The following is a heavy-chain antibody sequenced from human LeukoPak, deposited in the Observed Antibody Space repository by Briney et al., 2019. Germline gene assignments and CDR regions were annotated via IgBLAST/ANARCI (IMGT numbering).Heavy chain of an antibody. J-gene: IGHJ3*02. Sequence: PGGSLRLSCVASGFTVSSEYMSWVCQAPGKGLEWVSVMYSGGSTYYTDSVKDRFIISRDSSRNTLYLQMNSLRAEDTAVYYCARGGPEDAFDIWGQGTLVTVSS. D-gene: IGHD1-14*01. CDR3: ARGGPEDAFDI. V-gene: IGHV3-66*01. CDR2: MYSGGST. CDR1: GFTVSSEY.